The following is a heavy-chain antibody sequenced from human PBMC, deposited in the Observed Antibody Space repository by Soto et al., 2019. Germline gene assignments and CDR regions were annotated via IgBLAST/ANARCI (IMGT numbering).Heavy chain of an antibody. CDR3: TIEQSDDNYFDP. V-gene: IGHV4-61*08. Sequence: SETLSLTCTVSGAALSSGGYFYTWVRQPPGKGLEWLGYIYYSGGTNYNPSLKSRVTISLDKSKSQFCLRLISVTAADTAVYYCTIEQSDDNYFDPWGQGTLVTVSS. D-gene: IGHD6-19*01. CDR1: GAALSSGGYF. J-gene: IGHJ5*02. CDR2: IYYSGGT.